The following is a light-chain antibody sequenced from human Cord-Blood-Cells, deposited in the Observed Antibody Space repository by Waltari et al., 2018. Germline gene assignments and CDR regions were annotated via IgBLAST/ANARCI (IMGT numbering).Light chain of an antibody. V-gene: IGKV4-1*01. Sequence: DIVMTQSPDSLAVSLGERATINCKSSQSVLYSSNNKNYLAWYQQKPGQTPKLLIYWASTRESGVPDRFSCSGSGTDFTLTISSLQAEDVAVYYCQQYYSTPWTFGQGTKVEIK. CDR3: QQYYSTPWT. CDR1: QSVLYSSNNKNY. J-gene: IGKJ1*01. CDR2: WAS.